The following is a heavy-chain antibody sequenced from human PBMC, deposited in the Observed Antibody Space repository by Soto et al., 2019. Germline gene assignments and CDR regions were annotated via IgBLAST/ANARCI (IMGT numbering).Heavy chain of an antibody. D-gene: IGHD6-13*01. V-gene: IGHV1-2*04. J-gene: IGHJ5*02. CDR3: ARGDYSSSWYLNWFDP. CDR1: GYTFTGYY. Sequence: ASVKVSCKASGYTFTGYYMHWVRQAPGQGLEWMGWINPNSGGTNYAQKFQGWVTMTRDTSISTAYMELSRLRSDDTAVYYCARGDYSSSWYLNWFDPWGKGTQVTVAS. CDR2: INPNSGGT.